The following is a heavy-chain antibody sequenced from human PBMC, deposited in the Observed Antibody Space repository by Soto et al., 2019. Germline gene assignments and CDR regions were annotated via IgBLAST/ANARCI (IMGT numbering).Heavy chain of an antibody. D-gene: IGHD3-22*01. J-gene: IGHJ5*02. V-gene: IGHV4-59*01. CDR2: IYYSGST. CDR3: ARDGKEDYYDSSGYIGPRFDP. Sequence: SETLSLTCTVSGGSISSYCWSWIRQPPGKGLEWIGYIYYSGSTNYNPSLKSRVTISVDTSKNQFSLKLSSVTAADTAVYYCARDGKEDYYDSSGYIGPRFDPWGQGTLVTVSS. CDR1: GGSISSYC.